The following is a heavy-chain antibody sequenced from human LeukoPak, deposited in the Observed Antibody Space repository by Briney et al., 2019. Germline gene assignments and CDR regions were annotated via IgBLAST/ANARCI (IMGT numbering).Heavy chain of an antibody. D-gene: IGHD2-2*01. CDR3: ARESLGYCSSTSCFANPYYYYYMDV. V-gene: IGHV3-48*01. J-gene: IGHJ6*03. Sequence: GGSLRLSCAASGFIFSDYSMSWVRQAPGKGLEWISSISGSSNNIYYADSVKGRFTISRDNAKNSLYLQMNSLRAEDTAVYYCARESLGYCSSTSCFANPYYYYYMDVWGKGTTVTVSS. CDR2: ISGSSNNI. CDR1: GFIFSDYS.